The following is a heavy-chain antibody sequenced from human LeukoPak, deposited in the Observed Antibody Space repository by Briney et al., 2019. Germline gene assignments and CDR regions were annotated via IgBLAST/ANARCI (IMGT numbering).Heavy chain of an antibody. CDR2: ISAYNGNT. CDR3: ARIRRPSYYDSSGYSSMLDY. D-gene: IGHD3-22*01. J-gene: IGHJ4*02. Sequence: GASVNVSCRVSRYTFTSDGIGWVRQAPGQGLEWMGWISAYNGNTNYAQKLQGRVTMTTDTSTSTAYMELKSLRSDDTAVYYCARIRRPSYYDSSGYSSMLDYWGPGTLVTVSS. V-gene: IGHV1-18*01. CDR1: RYTFTSDG.